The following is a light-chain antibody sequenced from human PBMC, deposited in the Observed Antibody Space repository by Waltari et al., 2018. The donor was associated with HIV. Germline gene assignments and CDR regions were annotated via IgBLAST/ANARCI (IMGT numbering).Light chain of an antibody. CDR1: DSDFGLYNF. Sequence: AVTQPASVSGLPGQSTTISCTGDDSDFGLYNFVSWYQQHSGNPPRLILYDVDSRASGVSYRFSGSMSGNTASLTISGLRAEDEGHYYCASINGDNTVIFGGGTEVTVL. V-gene: IGLV2-14*03. J-gene: IGLJ2*01. CDR3: ASINGDNTVI. CDR2: DVD.